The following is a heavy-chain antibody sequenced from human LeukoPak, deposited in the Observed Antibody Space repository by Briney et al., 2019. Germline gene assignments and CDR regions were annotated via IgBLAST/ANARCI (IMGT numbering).Heavy chain of an antibody. V-gene: IGHV3-30*02. D-gene: IGHD3-16*01. J-gene: IGHJ4*02. CDR1: GFSLSTYG. CDR2: TPYDGNSK. Sequence: GGSLRLSCAASGFSLSTYGMHWVRQAPGKGLEWVAFTPYDGNSKYYTDSVKGRFTVSKDNLQNTLYLQMTNLGIEDTAVYFCARAEGVDLYFDYWGQGTPVAVSS. CDR3: ARAEGVDLYFDY.